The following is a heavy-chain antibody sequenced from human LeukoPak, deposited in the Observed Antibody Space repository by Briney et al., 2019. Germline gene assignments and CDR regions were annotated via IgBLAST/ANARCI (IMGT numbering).Heavy chain of an antibody. V-gene: IGHV1-2*02. CDR1: GYTFTGYY. D-gene: IGHD3-22*01. CDR2: INPNSGGT. CDR3: ARGVPTYYYDSSGYPPDDY. J-gene: IGHJ4*02. Sequence: ASVKVSCKASGYTFTGYYMHWVRQAPGQGLEWMGWINPNSGGTNYAQKFQGRVTMTRDTSISTAYMELSRLRSDDTAVYYCARGVPTYYYDSSGYPPDDYWGQGTLVTVSS.